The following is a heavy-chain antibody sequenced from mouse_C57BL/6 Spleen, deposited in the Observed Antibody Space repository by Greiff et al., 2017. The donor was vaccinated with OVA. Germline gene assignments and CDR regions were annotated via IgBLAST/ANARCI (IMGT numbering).Heavy chain of an antibody. D-gene: IGHD3-2*02. J-gene: IGHJ1*03. CDR2: IYPGDGDT. CDR3: ARGDSSGYWYFDV. Sequence: QVQLQQSGAELVKPGASVKISCKASGYAFSSYWMNWVKQRPGKGLEWIGQIYPGDGDTNYNGKFKGKATLTADKSSSTAYMQLSSLTSEDSAVYFCARGDSSGYWYFDVWGTGTTVTVSS. CDR1: GYAFSSYW. V-gene: IGHV1-80*01.